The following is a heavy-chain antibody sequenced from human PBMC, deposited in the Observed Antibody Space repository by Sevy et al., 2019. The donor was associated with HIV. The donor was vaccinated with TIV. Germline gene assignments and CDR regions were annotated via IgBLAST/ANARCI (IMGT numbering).Heavy chain of an antibody. CDR3: AKGVYDCGSGRSDIFDI. V-gene: IGHV3-23*01. CDR2: ISGSGGST. J-gene: IGHJ3*02. CDR1: GFTFGTHA. D-gene: IGHD3-3*01. Sequence: GGSLRLSCATSGFTFGTHAMSWVRQAPGKGLEWVSGISGSGGSTYYADSVKDRFTISRDKSKKTLYLQVNSLRAEDTAVYYCAKGVYDCGSGRSDIFDIWGQGTMVTVSS.